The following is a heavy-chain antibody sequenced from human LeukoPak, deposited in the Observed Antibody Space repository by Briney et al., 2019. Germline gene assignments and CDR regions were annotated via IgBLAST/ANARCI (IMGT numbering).Heavy chain of an antibody. CDR3: AKDSNCSGGSCYSRYFDY. J-gene: IGHJ4*02. Sequence: GRSLRLSCAASGFTFDDYAMHWVRQAPGKGLEWVSGISWNSGSIGYADSVKGRFTISRDNAKNSLYLQMNSQRAEDTALYYCAKDSNCSGGSCYSRYFDYWGQGTLVTVSS. CDR2: ISWNSGSI. D-gene: IGHD2-15*01. CDR1: GFTFDDYA. V-gene: IGHV3-9*01.